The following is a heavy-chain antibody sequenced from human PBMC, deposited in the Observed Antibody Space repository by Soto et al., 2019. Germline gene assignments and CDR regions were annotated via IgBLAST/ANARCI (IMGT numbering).Heavy chain of an antibody. CDR3: ARLNGYCISTNCHGYYGMDV. CDR2: MYSSENT. CDR1: GGFVSSSSYS. J-gene: IGHJ6*02. D-gene: IGHD2-2*03. Sequence: SETLSLTSSVSGGFVSSSSYSWGWIRQSPGKGLEWIGTMYSSENTYYNPSLLSRVTISVDTSKNEFSLRLSSVTAADTAVYYCARLNGYCISTNCHGYYGMDVWGQGTTVT. V-gene: IGHV4-39*01.